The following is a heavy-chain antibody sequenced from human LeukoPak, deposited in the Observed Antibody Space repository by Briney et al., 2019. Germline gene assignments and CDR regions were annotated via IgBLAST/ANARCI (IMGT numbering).Heavy chain of an antibody. Sequence: GGSLRLSCAASGFTFSSYSMNWVRQAPGKGLEGVSYISSSSSTIYYADSVKGRFTISRDNAKNSLYLQMNSLRAEDTAVYYCASGSTSCYSCYYYYMDVWGKGTTVTISS. D-gene: IGHD2-2*01. CDR2: ISSSSSTI. J-gene: IGHJ6*03. CDR3: ASGSTSCYSCYYYYMDV. V-gene: IGHV3-48*01. CDR1: GFTFSSYS.